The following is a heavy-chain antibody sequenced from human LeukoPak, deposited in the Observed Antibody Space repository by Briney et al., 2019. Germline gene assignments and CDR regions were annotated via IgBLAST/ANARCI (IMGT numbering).Heavy chain of an antibody. Sequence: SVKVSCKASGGTFSSYAISWVRQAPGQGLEWMGGIIPIFGTANYAQKFQGRVTITADESTSTAYMELSSLRSEGTAVYYCARGPTRDYYDSSGPFDYWGQGTLVTVSS. D-gene: IGHD3-22*01. CDR3: ARGPTRDYYDSSGPFDY. CDR1: GGTFSSYA. CDR2: IIPIFGTA. V-gene: IGHV1-69*01. J-gene: IGHJ4*02.